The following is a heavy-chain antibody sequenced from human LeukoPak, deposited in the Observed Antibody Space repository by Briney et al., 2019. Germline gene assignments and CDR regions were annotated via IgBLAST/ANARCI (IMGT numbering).Heavy chain of an antibody. Sequence: SETLSLTCTVSGGSISSYYWSWIRQPPGKGLEWIGHIYYSGSTNYNPSLKSRVTISLDTSNNQFSLKLSSVTAADTAVYYCARRSGYYYGVDVWGQGTTVTVSS. CDR1: GGSISSYY. V-gene: IGHV4-59*08. CDR3: ARRSGYYYGVDV. J-gene: IGHJ6*02. CDR2: IYYSGST.